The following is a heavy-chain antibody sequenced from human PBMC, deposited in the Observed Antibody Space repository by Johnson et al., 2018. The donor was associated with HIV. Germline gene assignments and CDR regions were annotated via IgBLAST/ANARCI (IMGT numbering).Heavy chain of an antibody. D-gene: IGHD3-22*01. CDR3: AASVYYYDSSGYFAFDI. V-gene: IGHV3-30*14. J-gene: IGHJ3*02. CDR2: ISYDGSNK. Sequence: QVQLVESGGGVVQPGRSLRLSCAASGFTFSSYAMHWVRQAPGKGLEWVAVISYDGSNKYYADSVKGRFTISRDNSKNTLYLQMNRLRAEDTAVYYCAASVYYYDSSGYFAFDIWGQGTMVTVSS. CDR1: GFTFSSYA.